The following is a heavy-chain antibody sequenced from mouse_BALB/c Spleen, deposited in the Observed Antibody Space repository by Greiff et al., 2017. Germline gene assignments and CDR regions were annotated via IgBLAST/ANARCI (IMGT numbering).Heavy chain of an antibody. CDR2: IWAGGST. CDR1: GFSLTSYG. D-gene: IGHD1-1*01. V-gene: IGHV2-9*02. CDR3: ARDSYYGSSYGAY. Sequence: VQLQESGPGLVAPSQSLSITCTVSGFSLTSYGVHGVRQPPGKGLEWLGVIWAGGSTNYNSALMSRLSISKDNSKSQVFLKMNSLQTDDTSMYYCARDSYYGSSYGAYWGQGTLVTVSA. J-gene: IGHJ3*01.